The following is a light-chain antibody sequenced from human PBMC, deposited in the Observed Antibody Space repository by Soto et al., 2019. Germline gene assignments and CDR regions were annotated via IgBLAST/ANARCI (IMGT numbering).Light chain of an antibody. V-gene: IGKV3D-20*01. Sequence: EIVLTQSPATLSLSPGERATLSCGASQSVSTTYLAWYQQKPGLAPRLLIYDASSRATGISDRFSGRGSGTDFTLTISRLEPEVFAVYYCQQYGSSPSFGGGTKVEIE. CDR3: QQYGSSPS. CDR2: DAS. CDR1: QSVSTTY. J-gene: IGKJ4*01.